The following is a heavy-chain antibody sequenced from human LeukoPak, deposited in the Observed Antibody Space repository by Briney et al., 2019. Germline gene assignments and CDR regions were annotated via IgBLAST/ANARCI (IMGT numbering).Heavy chain of an antibody. CDR2: IIPIFGTA. CDR1: GGTFSSYA. J-gene: IGHJ3*02. Sequence: ASVKVSCRASGGTFSSYAISWVRQAPGQGLEWMGRIIPIFGTANYAQKFQGRVTITTDESTSTAHMELSSLRSEDTAVYYCARETAAAGNDAFDIWGQGTMVTVSS. V-gene: IGHV1-69*05. CDR3: ARETAAAGNDAFDI. D-gene: IGHD6-13*01.